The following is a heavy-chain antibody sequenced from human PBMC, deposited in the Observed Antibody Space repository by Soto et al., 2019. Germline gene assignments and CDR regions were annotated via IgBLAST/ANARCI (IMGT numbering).Heavy chain of an antibody. CDR1: GGTFSSYA. J-gene: IGHJ5*02. D-gene: IGHD2-2*01. CDR2: IIPIFGTA. CDR3: ARDRVGYCSSTSCYRGISSWFDP. Sequence: SVKVSCKASGGTFSSYAISWVRQAPGQGLEWMGGIIPIFGTANYAQKFQGRVTITADESTSTAYMELSSLRSEDTAVYYCARDRVGYCSSTSCYRGISSWFDPWGQGTLVTVSS. V-gene: IGHV1-69*13.